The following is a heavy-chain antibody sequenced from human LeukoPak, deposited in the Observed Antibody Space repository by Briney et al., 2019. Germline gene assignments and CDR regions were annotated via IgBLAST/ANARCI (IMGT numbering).Heavy chain of an antibody. V-gene: IGHV4-39*02. CDR3: ARNSSSGWFDF. CDR2: IYNSVST. Sequence: SETLSLTCTVSDDSISTPFYYWGWIRQPPGKGLEWIGSIYNSVSTFYNPSLKSRVTISIDTSRNHFSLRLTSVNVADTAVYYCARNSSSGWFDFWGQGILVTASS. J-gene: IGHJ4*02. D-gene: IGHD6-19*01. CDR1: DDSISTPFYY.